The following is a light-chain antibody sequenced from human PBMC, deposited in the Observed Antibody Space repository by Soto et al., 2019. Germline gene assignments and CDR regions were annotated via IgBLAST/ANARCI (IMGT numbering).Light chain of an antibody. Sequence: EIVMTQSPATLSVSPGERATLSCRASQSVSSTLAWYQQIPGQAPRLLLYGTSTRATGIPARFSGSGSGTEFTLTISSLKSEDFAFYYCHHYYQWPLTFGGGTKVEVK. CDR3: HHYYQWPLT. CDR1: QSVSST. J-gene: IGKJ4*01. V-gene: IGKV3-15*01. CDR2: GTS.